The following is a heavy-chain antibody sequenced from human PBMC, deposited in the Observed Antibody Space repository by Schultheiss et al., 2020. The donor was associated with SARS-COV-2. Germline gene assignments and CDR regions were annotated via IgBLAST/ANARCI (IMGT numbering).Heavy chain of an antibody. V-gene: IGHV4-31*03. CDR3: AAAYYDFWSGYLGFDP. Sequence: SETLSLTCTVSGGSVSSGSYYWSWIRQPPGKGLEWIGYIYYSGSTYYNPSLKSRVTLSVDTSKSQFSLKLTSVPAADTAVYYCAAAYYDFWSGYLGFDPWGQGTLVTVSS. CDR1: GGSVSSGSYY. J-gene: IGHJ5*02. CDR2: IYYSGST. D-gene: IGHD3-3*01.